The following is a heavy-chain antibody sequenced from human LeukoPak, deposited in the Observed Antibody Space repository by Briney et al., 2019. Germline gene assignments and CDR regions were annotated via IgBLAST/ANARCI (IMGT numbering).Heavy chain of an antibody. CDR1: GFTFSSYS. V-gene: IGHV3-21*01. D-gene: IGHD5-18*01. CDR3: ARDRLHTAMVTDY. CDR2: ISSSSSYI. J-gene: IGHJ4*02. Sequence: PGGSLRLSCAASGFTFSSYSMNWVRQAPGKGLEWVSSISSSSSYIYYADSVMSRFTISRDNAKNSLYLQMNSLRAEDTAVYYCARDRLHTAMVTDYWGQGTLVTVSS.